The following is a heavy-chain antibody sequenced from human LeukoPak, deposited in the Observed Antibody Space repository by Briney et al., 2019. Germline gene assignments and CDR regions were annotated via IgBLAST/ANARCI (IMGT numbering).Heavy chain of an antibody. CDR3: ARGLRDYDFWSGYYTWGYYFDY. J-gene: IGHJ4*02. V-gene: IGHV4-34*01. Sequence: SETLSLTCAVYGGSFSGYYWSWIRQPPGKGLEWIGEINHSGSTNYNPSLKSRVTISVDTSKNQFSLKLSSVTAADTAVYYCARGLRDYDFWSGYYTWGYYFDYWGQGTLVTVSS. CDR2: INHSGST. D-gene: IGHD3-3*01. CDR1: GGSFSGYY.